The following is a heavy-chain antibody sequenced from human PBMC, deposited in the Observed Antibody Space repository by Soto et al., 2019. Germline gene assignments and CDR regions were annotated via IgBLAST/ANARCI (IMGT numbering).Heavy chain of an antibody. J-gene: IGHJ4*02. CDR2: ISSGHGDI. D-gene: IGHD6-19*01. CDR3: ALLTSGWYGDFDF. CDR1: GFTFSSYS. V-gene: IGHV3-21*01. Sequence: DVQLVESGGGLVKPGGSLTLSCAASGFTFSSYSLSWVRQAPGKGLEWFSSISSGHGDIYYADSVKGRFIGSRDNAKNLLFLQMNNLRVEDTAVYYCALLTSGWYGDFDFWGQGTLVTVSS.